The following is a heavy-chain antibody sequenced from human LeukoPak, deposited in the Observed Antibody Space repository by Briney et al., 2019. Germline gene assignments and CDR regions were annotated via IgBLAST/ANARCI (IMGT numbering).Heavy chain of an antibody. CDR1: GGSISSYY. CDR3: ARGSGYEIDY. J-gene: IGHJ4*02. V-gene: IGHV4-59*01. CDR2: TYYSGST. D-gene: IGHD5-12*01. Sequence: SETLSLTCTVSGGSISSYYWSWIRQPPGKGLEWIGYTYYSGSTNYNPSLKSRVTISVDTSKNQFSLKLSSVTAADTAVYYSARGSGYEIDYWGQGTLVTVSS.